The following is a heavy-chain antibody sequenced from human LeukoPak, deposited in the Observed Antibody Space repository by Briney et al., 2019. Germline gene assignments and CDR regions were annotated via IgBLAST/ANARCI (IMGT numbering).Heavy chain of an antibody. CDR2: IYYTGST. D-gene: IGHD2-2*01. CDR1: GGSISNKY. CDR3: ARHREKSSYYGVDWFDP. Sequence: SETLSLTCSISGGSISNKYWSWIRQPPGKGLEWTGYIYYTGSTSYNPSLKSRVTISVDTSKNQFSLKLSSVTAADTAVYYCARHREKSSYYGVDWFDPWGQGTLVTVSS. V-gene: IGHV4-59*08. J-gene: IGHJ5*02.